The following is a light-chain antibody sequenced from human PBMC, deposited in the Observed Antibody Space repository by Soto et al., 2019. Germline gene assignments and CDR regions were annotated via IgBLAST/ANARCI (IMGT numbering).Light chain of an antibody. CDR3: SSYPDSDTQV. J-gene: IGLJ1*01. V-gene: IGLV2-14*03. Sequence: QSALTQPASVSGSPGQSITIYCGGTSSDVGAYIYVSWYQQYPGKAPKLIIYEVNNRPSGVSGRFSGSKSDTTAYLTISGLQAEVEADYYSSSYPDSDTQVFGTGTQVTVL. CDR1: SSDVGAYIY. CDR2: EVN.